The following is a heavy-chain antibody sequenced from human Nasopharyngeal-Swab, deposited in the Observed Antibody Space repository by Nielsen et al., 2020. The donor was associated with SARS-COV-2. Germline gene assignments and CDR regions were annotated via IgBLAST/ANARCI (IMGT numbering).Heavy chain of an antibody. CDR1: DYSISSGYY. J-gene: IGHJ4*02. V-gene: IGHV4-38-2*01. CDR3: ASTSTDIATIAYFDY. CDR2: ISHSGSA. Sequence: SETLSLTCAVSDYSISSGYYWGWLRQPPGKRMEWIGSISHSGSAYYNPSLKSRVTISVDTSKNQVSLKVTSVTAADTAVYYCASTSTDIATIAYFDYWGQGTLVTVSS. D-gene: IGHD5-24*01.